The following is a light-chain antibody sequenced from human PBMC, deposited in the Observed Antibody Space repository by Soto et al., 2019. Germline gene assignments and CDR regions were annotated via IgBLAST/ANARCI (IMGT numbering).Light chain of an antibody. Sequence: SSELTQPPSVSVSPGQTASITCSGDKLGLKFACWYQQKPGQSPVVVIYQNVQRPSGIPERFSGSNSGNTATLTISGTQAMDEADYYCQAWDSSTVVFGGGTQLTVL. CDR1: KLGLKF. CDR2: QNV. J-gene: IGLJ2*01. CDR3: QAWDSSTVV. V-gene: IGLV3-1*01.